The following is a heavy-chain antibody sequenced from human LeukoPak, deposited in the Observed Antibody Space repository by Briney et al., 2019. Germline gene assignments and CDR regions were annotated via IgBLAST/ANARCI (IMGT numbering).Heavy chain of an antibody. V-gene: IGHV1-18*01. CDR1: GYTFTTYG. D-gene: IGHD3-10*01. CDR2: INAYNGYT. Sequence: ASVKVSCKASGYTFTTYGMSWVRQAPGQGLEWMGWINAYNGYTNYAQKLQGRVTMTRDTSTSTAYMELRRLKSDDTAVCYFVRSGGSGNYYKGDSWGHGTPVTVSS. CDR3: VRSGGSGNYYKGDS. J-gene: IGHJ5*01.